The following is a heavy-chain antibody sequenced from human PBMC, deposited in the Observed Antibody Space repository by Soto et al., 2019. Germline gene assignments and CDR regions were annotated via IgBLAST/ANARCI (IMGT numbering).Heavy chain of an antibody. Sequence: PGGSLRLSCAASAFSFSTSWMHWVRQAPGEGLVWVSRINPDGRTINYADSVKGRFTISRDSSRNTVNLLMNRLRVEDTARYFCVSWVSVHFDYWGPGTLVTVSS. D-gene: IGHD2-8*01. CDR3: VSWVSVHFDY. CDR2: INPDGRTI. V-gene: IGHV3-74*01. J-gene: IGHJ4*02. CDR1: AFSFSTSW.